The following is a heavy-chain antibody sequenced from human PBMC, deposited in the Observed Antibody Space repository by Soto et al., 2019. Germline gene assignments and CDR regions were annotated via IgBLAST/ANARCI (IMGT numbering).Heavy chain of an antibody. CDR2: IYYSGST. Sequence: SETLSLTCTVSGGSISSGGYYWSWIRQHPGKGLEWIGYIYYSGSTYYNPSLKSRVTISVDTSKNQFSLKLSSVTAADTAVYYCARARSSSWYYFDYWGQGTLVTVSS. J-gene: IGHJ4*02. V-gene: IGHV4-31*03. D-gene: IGHD6-13*01. CDR1: GGSISSGGYY. CDR3: ARARSSSWYYFDY.